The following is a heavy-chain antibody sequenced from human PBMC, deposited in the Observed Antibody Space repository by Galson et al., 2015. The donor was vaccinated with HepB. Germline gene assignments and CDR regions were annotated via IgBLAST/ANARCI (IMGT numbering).Heavy chain of an antibody. CDR2: ISWNSGSI. J-gene: IGHJ4*02. CDR1: GFTFDDYA. CDR3: AKEPAAAGNGAGY. D-gene: IGHD6-13*01. V-gene: IGHV3-9*01. Sequence: SLRLSCAASGFTFDDYAMHWVRQAPGKGLEWVSGISWNSGSIGYADSVKGRFTISRDNAKNSLYLQMNSLRAEDTALYYCAKEPAAAGNGAGYWGQGTLVTVSS.